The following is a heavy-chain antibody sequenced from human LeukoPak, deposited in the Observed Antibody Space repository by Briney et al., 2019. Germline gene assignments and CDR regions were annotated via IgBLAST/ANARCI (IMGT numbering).Heavy chain of an antibody. CDR2: INSDGSST. D-gene: IGHD2-2*01. V-gene: IGHV3-74*01. CDR3: ARQDGGYCSSTSCTPFYYYYYGMDV. CDR1: GFTFSSYW. J-gene: IGHJ6*02. Sequence: GSLRLSCAASGFTFSSYWMHWVRQAPGKGLVWVSRINSDGSSTSYADSVKGRFTISRDNAKNTLYLQMNSLRAEDTAVYYCARQDGGYCSSTSCTPFYYYYYGMDVWGQGTTVTVSS.